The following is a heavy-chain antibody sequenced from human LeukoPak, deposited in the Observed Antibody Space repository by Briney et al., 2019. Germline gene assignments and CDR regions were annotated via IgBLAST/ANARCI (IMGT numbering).Heavy chain of an antibody. V-gene: IGHV1-69*05. CDR2: IISMFGTA. CDR3: ARAIAVAGSYYFDY. CDR1: GGTFSSYA. Sequence: SVKVSCKASGGTFSSYAISWVRQAPGQGLEWMGGIISMFGTANYAQKFQGRVTITTDESTSTAYMELGSLRSEDTAVYFCARAIAVAGSYYFDYWGQGTLVTVSS. J-gene: IGHJ4*02. D-gene: IGHD6-19*01.